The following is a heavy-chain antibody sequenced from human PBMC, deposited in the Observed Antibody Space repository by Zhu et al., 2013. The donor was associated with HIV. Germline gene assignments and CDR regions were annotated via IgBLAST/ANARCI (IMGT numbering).Heavy chain of an antibody. CDR3: TRDQQRLKFDF. Sequence: QLVQSGLEVRKPGASVKISCKATGFIFTSVGYSWVRQARGQGFEWIGWVNPYNGVAVPAQKLGNRLFLAKDASTNTVFMELKDLRPDDTAVYYCTRDQQRLKFDFWGQGTQVTVSS. CDR1: GFIFTSVG. V-gene: IGHV1-18*04. J-gene: IGHJ4*02. D-gene: IGHD1-1*01. CDR2: VNPYNGVA.